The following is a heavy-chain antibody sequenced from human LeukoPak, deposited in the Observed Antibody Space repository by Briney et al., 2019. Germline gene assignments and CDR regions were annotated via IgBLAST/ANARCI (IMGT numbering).Heavy chain of an antibody. J-gene: IGHJ4*02. CDR1: GFTVSSNY. CDR3: ARVSYTQWLDY. CDR2: IYSGGST. D-gene: IGHD6-19*01. V-gene: IGHV3-53*01. Sequence: HPGGSLRLSCAASGFTVSSNYMSWVRQAPGKGLEWVSVIYSGGSTYYADSVKGRFTISRDNSKNTLYLQMNSLRAEDPAVYYCARVSYTQWLDYWGQGTLVTVSS.